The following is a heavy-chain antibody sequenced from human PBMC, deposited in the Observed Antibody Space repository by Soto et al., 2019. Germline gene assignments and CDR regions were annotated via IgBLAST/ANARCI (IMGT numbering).Heavy chain of an antibody. J-gene: IGHJ4*02. CDR3: ARGYDFWSGYYPYFDY. D-gene: IGHD3-3*01. CDR2: IWYDGSNK. CDR1: GFTFSSYG. Sequence: PGGSLRLSCAASGFTFSSYGMHWVRQAPGKGLEWVAVIWYDGSNKYYADSVKGRFTISRDNSKNTLYLQMNSLRAEDTAVYYCARGYDFWSGYYPYFDYWGQGTLVTVSS. V-gene: IGHV3-33*01.